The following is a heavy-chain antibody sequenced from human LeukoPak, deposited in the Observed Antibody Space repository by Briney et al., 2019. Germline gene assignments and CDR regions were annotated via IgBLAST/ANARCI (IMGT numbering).Heavy chain of an antibody. CDR2: IKQDGSQK. D-gene: IGHD1-1*01. CDR3: VCEAGNDVDY. J-gene: IGHJ4*02. Sequence: GGSLRLSCEASGFTFNNYWMNWVRQAPGKGLEWVANIKQDGSQKNYMDSVKGRFTISRDNAKNSLYLQMNSLRAEDTGVYYCVCEAGNDVDYWGQGTQVTVSS. CDR1: GFTFNNYW. V-gene: IGHV3-7*01.